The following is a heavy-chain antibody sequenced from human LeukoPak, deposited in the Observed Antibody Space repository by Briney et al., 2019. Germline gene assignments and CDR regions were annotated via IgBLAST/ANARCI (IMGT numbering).Heavy chain of an antibody. J-gene: IGHJ4*02. Sequence: GASVTVSCKASGYTFTDYSMHWVRQGQAPGQGLEWVGWINLSGGAPNYAQKFQGRVTLTRDTSISTAYMEMDRLTSDDTAVYYCARDRGTNWWGGSDSWGQGTLVTVSS. CDR3: ARDRGTNWWGGSDS. D-gene: IGHD2-15*01. V-gene: IGHV1-2*02. CDR1: GYTFTDYS. CDR2: INLSGGAP.